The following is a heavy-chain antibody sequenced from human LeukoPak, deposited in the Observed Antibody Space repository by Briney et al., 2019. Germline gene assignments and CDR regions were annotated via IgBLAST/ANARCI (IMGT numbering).Heavy chain of an antibody. Sequence: TSETLSLTCTVSGASISSDDYYWSWIRQPPGKGLKWIAYTHYSGSSFYNPSLKSRITISVDTSKNQFSLRLSSVTAADTAVYYRAREGRDFLSGSRGVFDPLGQGTLVTVSS. CDR2: THYSGSS. V-gene: IGHV4-30-4*01. D-gene: IGHD3-3*01. CDR3: AREGRDFLSGSRGVFDP. J-gene: IGHJ5*01. CDR1: GASISSDDYY.